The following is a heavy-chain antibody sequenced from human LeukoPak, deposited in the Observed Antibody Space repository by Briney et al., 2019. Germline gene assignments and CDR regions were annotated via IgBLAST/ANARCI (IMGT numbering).Heavy chain of an antibody. V-gene: IGHV3-30-3*01. CDR2: ISYDGSNK. Sequence: GGSLRLSCAASGFTFSSYAMHWVRQAPGKGLEWVAVISYDGSNKYYADSVKGRFTISRDNSKNTLYLQMNSLRAEDTAVYYCARHGSWFDPWGQGTLVTVSS. CDR1: GFTFSSYA. J-gene: IGHJ5*02. D-gene: IGHD1-1*01. CDR3: ARHGSWFDP.